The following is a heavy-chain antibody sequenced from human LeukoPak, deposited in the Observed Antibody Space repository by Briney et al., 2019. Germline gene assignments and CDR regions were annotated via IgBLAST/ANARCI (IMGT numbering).Heavy chain of an antibody. CDR3: ARGDYDFWSAPDY. CDR1: GFTFSNYA. D-gene: IGHD3-3*01. J-gene: IGHJ4*02. V-gene: IGHV3-23*01. CDR2: ISGSGDTT. Sequence: PGGSLRLSCAASGFTFSNYAMNWVRQAPGEGLEWVSTISGSGDTTYYADSVKGRFTISRDNSKNTLYLQMNSLRAEDTAVYYCARGDYDFWSAPDYWGQGTLVTVSS.